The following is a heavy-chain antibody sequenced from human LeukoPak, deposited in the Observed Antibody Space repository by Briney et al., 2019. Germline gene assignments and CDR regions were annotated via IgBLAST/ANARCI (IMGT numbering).Heavy chain of an antibody. CDR1: GGSFSGYY. Sequence: RASETLSLTCAVYGGSFSGYYWSWIRQPPGKGLEWIGEINHSGSTNYNPSLKSRVTISVDTSKNQFSLKLSSVTAADTAVYYCAKDHIVVVPAAYMGYFDYWGQGTLVTVSS. CDR3: AKDHIVVVPAAYMGYFDY. J-gene: IGHJ4*02. CDR2: INHSGST. V-gene: IGHV4-34*01. D-gene: IGHD2-2*01.